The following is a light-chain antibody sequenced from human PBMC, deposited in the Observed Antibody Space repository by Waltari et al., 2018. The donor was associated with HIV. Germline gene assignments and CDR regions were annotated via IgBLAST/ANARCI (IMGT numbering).Light chain of an antibody. J-gene: IGKJ4*01. CDR3: HQHSSWPPGA. Sequence: EIVLTQSPATLSLSPGERATLSCRASQSVSSYLAWYQQKPGQAPRLLIYDASNRATGIPARFSGSGSGTDFTLTISSLEPEDFAVYYCHQHSSWPPGAFGGGTKVDLK. CDR1: QSVSSY. CDR2: DAS. V-gene: IGKV3-11*01.